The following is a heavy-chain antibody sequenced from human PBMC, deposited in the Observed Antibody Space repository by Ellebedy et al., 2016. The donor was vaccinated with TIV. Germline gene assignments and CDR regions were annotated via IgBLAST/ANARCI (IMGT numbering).Heavy chain of an antibody. CDR3: ARHRDGGVVALAARNYYFDD. Sequence: SETLSLTCAVYGGSSRDYYWSWIPQPPGKGLEWIGEVNHSGRVNYNPSLESRVTISVDTTKNKFSLRLSSVTAADTSVYYCARHRDGGVVALAARNYYFDDWGQGTLVTVSS. CDR1: GGSSRDYY. D-gene: IGHD2-15*01. J-gene: IGHJ4*02. CDR2: VNHSGRV. V-gene: IGHV4-34*01.